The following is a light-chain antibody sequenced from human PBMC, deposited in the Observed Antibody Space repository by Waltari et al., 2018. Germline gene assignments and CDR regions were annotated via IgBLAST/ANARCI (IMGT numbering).Light chain of an antibody. CDR2: GAS. J-gene: IGKJ1*01. CDR3: QQYNNWPRT. V-gene: IGKV3-15*01. CDR1: QSVSSN. Sequence: EIVMTQSPATLSVSPGERATLSCRASQSVSSNLAWYQQKPGQAPRLLMYGASTRATGFPARFSGSGSGPDFTHTISSLQSEDFAVYYCQQYNNWPRTFGQGTKVEIK.